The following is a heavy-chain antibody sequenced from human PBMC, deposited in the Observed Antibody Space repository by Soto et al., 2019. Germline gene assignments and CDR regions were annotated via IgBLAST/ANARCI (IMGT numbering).Heavy chain of an antibody. V-gene: IGHV3-15*07. J-gene: IGHJ6*02. D-gene: IGHD3-3*01. Sequence: PGGSLRLSCAASGFTFSNAWMNWVRQAPGKGLEWVGRIKSKTDGGTTDYAAPVKGRFTISRGDSKNTLYLQMNSLKTEDTAVYYCTTDGGYDFWSGYFTYYYYSMDVWGQGTTVTVSS. CDR2: IKSKTDGGTT. CDR1: GFTFSNAW. CDR3: TTDGGYDFWSGYFTYYYYSMDV.